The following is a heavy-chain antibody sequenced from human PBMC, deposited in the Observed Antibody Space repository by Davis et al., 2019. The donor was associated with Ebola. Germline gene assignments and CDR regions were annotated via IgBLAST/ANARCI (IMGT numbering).Heavy chain of an antibody. CDR2: ISSNSGST. V-gene: IGHV3-9*01. CDR1: GFTFDNYA. CDR3: AKDIGALPYSSPFDY. J-gene: IGHJ4*02. D-gene: IGHD6-13*01. Sequence: PGGSLRLSCAASGFTFDNYAMHWVRQAPGKGLEWVSGISSNSGSTGYADSVKGRFTISRDNAQNSLYLQMNSLRAEDTALYYCAKDIGALPYSSPFDYWGQGTLVTVSS.